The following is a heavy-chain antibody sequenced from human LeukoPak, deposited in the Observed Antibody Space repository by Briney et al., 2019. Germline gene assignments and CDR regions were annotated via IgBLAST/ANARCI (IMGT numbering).Heavy chain of an antibody. D-gene: IGHD2/OR15-2a*01. CDR2: IYYTGST. CDR3: ARKRGAFPSL. J-gene: IGHJ3*01. Sequence: SETLPLTCTVSGGSISSYYWAWIRQPPGKGLEYIGNIYYTGSTYYNPSLKSRVTISLDTSKNQFSLRLTSVTAADTAVYYCARKRGAFPSLWGPGTMVTVSS. V-gene: IGHV4-39*07. CDR1: GGSISSYY.